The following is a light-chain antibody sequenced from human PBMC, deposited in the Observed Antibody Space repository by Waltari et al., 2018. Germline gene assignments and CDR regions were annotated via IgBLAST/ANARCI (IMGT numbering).Light chain of an antibody. Sequence: QSVLTQPPSASGTPGQRVTISCSGSSSNIGSNTVNWFQQLPGTAPKLLIYTNNQPPSGVPARFSGSKSGTSASLAISGLQSDDEADYYCAAWDDSLNGHVVFGGGTKLTVL. CDR1: SSNIGSNT. J-gene: IGLJ2*01. V-gene: IGLV1-44*01. CDR3: AAWDDSLNGHVV. CDR2: TNN.